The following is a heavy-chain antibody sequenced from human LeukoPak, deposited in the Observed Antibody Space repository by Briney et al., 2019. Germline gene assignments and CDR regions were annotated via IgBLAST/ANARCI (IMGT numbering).Heavy chain of an antibody. V-gene: IGHV3-21*04. Sequence: GGSLRLSCAASGFTFSSYSMNWVRQAPGKGLEWVSSISSSSSYIYYADSVKGRFTISRDNAKNSLYLQMNSLRAEDTAVYYCAKDGGLWVSAHWGDSWGRGTLVTVSS. CDR1: GFTFSSYS. D-gene: IGHD7-27*01. J-gene: IGHJ4*02. CDR3: AKDGGLWVSAHWGDS. CDR2: ISSSSSYI.